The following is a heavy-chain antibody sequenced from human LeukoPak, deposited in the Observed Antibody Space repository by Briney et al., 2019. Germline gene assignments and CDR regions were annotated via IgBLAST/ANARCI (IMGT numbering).Heavy chain of an antibody. CDR1: GYTFTDYY. V-gene: IGHV1-2*02. J-gene: IGHJ6*03. D-gene: IGHD6-6*01. CDR3: ARDPRYYPAIIAARPSYYYYYMDV. CDR2: ITPISGGT. Sequence: ASVKVSCKASGYTFTDYYIYWVRQAPGQGLEWMGWITPISGGTHYAQKFQGRVTMTRDTSISTAYMELSRLRSDDTAVYYCARDPRYYPAIIAARPSYYYYYMDVWGKGTTVTVSS.